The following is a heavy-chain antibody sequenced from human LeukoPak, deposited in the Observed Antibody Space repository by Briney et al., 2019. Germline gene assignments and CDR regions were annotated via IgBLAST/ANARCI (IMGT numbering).Heavy chain of an antibody. CDR3: ARRALSLGGTPGNWFES. J-gene: IGHJ5*01. V-gene: IGHV1-69*13. CDR1: GGSFTIYG. D-gene: IGHD1-20*01. CDR2: IIPILGTA. Sequence: SVTVSFTSSGGSFTIYGINWVRQVPGQGLEWMGAIIPILGTADYAQKFQGRVTITADGSTTTGYMDLSRLTSEDTAVYYCARRALSLGGTPGNWFESWGQGTLVTVSS.